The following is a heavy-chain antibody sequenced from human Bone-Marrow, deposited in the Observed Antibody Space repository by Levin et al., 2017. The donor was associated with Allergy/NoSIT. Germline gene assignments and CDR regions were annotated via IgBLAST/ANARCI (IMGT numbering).Heavy chain of an antibody. CDR1: GFTFSSYA. J-gene: IGHJ4*02. CDR3: AKSYSPTVTTHYFDY. CDR2: ISGSGDST. D-gene: IGHD4-17*01. V-gene: IGHV3-23*01. Sequence: LTGGSLRLSCAASGFTFSSYAMSWVRQAPGKGLEWVSAISGSGDSTYYADSVKGRFTISRDNSKNTLYLQMNSLRAEDTAVYYCAKSYSPTVTTHYFDYWGQGTLVTVSS.